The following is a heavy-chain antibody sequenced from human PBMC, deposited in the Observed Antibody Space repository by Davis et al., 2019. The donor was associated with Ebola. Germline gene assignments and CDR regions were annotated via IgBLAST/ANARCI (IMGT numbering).Heavy chain of an antibody. CDR3: ARDQLTTIDY. CDR2: IYYSGST. D-gene: IGHD4-11*01. Sequence: SETLSLTCTVSGGSVSSSSYYWNWIRQPPGKGLEWIGYIYYSGSTNYNPSLKSRVTISVDTSKNQFSLKLSSVTAADTAVYYCARDQLTTIDYWGQGTLVTVSS. CDR1: GGSVSSSSYY. V-gene: IGHV4-61*01. J-gene: IGHJ4*02.